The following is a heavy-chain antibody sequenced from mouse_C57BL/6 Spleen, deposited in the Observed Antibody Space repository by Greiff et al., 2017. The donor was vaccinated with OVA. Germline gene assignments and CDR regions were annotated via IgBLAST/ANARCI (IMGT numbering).Heavy chain of an antibody. D-gene: IGHD1-1*01. V-gene: IGHV5-12*01. CDR2: ISNGGGST. J-gene: IGHJ3*01. Sequence: EVQRVESGGGLVQPGGSLKLSCAASGFTFSDYYMYWVRQTPEKRLEWVAYISNGGGSTYYPDTVKGRFTISRDNAKNTLYLQMSRLKSEDTAMYYCASEPYYYGSSYGFAYWGRGTLVTVSA. CDR1: GFTFSDYY. CDR3: ASEPYYYGSSYGFAY.